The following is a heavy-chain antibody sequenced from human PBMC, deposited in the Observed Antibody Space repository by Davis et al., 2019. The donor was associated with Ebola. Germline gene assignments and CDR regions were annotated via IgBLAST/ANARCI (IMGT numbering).Heavy chain of an antibody. J-gene: IGHJ4*02. D-gene: IGHD1-26*01. Sequence: ASVKVSCKASGYTLTSLPLVWVRQAPRQGFEWMGWINTKTGDPTYAQGVTGRFAFFLDTSVSTAYLQISSLKPEDTAVYYCARDREGDFDLWGQGTLVTVSS. CDR2: INTKTGDP. CDR1: GYTLTSLP. CDR3: ARDREGDFDL. V-gene: IGHV7-4-1*02.